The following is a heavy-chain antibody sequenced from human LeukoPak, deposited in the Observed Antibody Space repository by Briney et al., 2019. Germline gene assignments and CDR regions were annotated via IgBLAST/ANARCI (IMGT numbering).Heavy chain of an antibody. CDR2: ISNGGGDRT. CDR1: GFSFSTYA. CDR3: VKDRGAVMGDS. V-gene: IGHV3-23*01. Sequence: PGASLRLSCVASGFSFSTYAMNWVRQAPGKGLEWVSTISNGGGDRTYYADSVKGRFTISRDNSKNMVWLQMNSLRAEDTALYYCVKDRGAVMGDSWGLGILVTVSS. J-gene: IGHJ4*02. D-gene: IGHD2-8*01.